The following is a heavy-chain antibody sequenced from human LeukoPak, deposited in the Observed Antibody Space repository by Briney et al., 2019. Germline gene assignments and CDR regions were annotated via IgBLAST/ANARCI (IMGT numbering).Heavy chain of an antibody. CDR2: ISGSGGST. J-gene: IGHJ4*02. D-gene: IGHD2-2*01. V-gene: IGHV3-23*01. CDR3: AKKTFSTASRYYFDS. Sequence: GGSLRLSCAASGFTFTSFAMSCVRQAPGKGLEWVSAISGSGGSTYYADSVKGRFSISRDNSKNTLSLQMNSLRAEDTAIYYCAKKTFSTASRYYFDSWGQGSLVTVSS. CDR1: GFTFTSFA.